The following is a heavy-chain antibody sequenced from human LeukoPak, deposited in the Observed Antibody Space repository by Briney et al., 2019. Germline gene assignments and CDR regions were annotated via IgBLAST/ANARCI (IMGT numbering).Heavy chain of an antibody. J-gene: IGHJ4*02. V-gene: IGHV1-69*01. Sequence: ASVKVSCKASGGTFSIYAISWVRQAPGQGLEWMGGIIPIFGTANYAQKFQGRVTITADESTSTAYMALSSLRSEDTAVYYCARSVGYCSSTTCWYYFDYWGQGTLVTVSS. D-gene: IGHD2-2*01. CDR3: ARSVGYCSSTTCWYYFDY. CDR1: GGTFSIYA. CDR2: IIPIFGTA.